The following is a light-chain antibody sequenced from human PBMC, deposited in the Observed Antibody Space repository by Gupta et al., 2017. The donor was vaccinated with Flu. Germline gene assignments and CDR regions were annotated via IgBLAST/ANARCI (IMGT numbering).Light chain of an antibody. CDR1: SSDVGGCND. J-gene: IGLJ2*01. Sequence: ICSTGTSSDVGGCNDLDWYPHSHGTAPKLFIFVDSNRHTAVPNRFSATTSGTTASVTPPGLQAGEEADYYCHSQATSRNILVFGGGTKITVL. V-gene: IGLV2-14*01. CDR2: VDS. CDR3: HSQATSRNILV.